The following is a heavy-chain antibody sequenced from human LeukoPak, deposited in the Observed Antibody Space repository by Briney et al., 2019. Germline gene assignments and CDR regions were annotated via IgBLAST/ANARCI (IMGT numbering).Heavy chain of an antibody. CDR3: ARVGASVGAIDY. CDR1: GFTFSSYW. CDR2: IKSDGSIT. V-gene: IGHV3-74*01. Sequence: GGSLRLSCAASGFTFSSYWMRWVRHDPGKGLVWVSRIKSDGSITSYADSVKGRFTISRDNAKNTLYLQMNSLRAEDTAVYYCARVGASVGAIDYWGQGTLVTVSS. D-gene: IGHD1-26*01. J-gene: IGHJ4*02.